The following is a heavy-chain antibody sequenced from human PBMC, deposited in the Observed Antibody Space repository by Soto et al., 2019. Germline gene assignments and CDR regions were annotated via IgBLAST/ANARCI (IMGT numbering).Heavy chain of an antibody. J-gene: IGHJ4*02. D-gene: IGHD4-17*01. CDR3: ARDLGTTVTSFDY. V-gene: IGHV3-33*08. CDR1: GFTLSTYW. CDR2: IWYDGSNK. Sequence: PGGSLRLSCAASGFTLSTYWMSWVRQAPGKGLEWVANIWYDGSNKYYADSVKGRFTISRDNSKNTLYLQMNSLRAEDTAVYYCARDLGTTVTSFDYWGQGTLVTVSS.